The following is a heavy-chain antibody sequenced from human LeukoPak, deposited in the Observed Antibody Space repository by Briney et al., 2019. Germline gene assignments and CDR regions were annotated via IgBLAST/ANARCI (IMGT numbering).Heavy chain of an antibody. CDR3: ARDSHTSGYYYVDY. CDR2: IYHSGST. Sequence: SETLSLTCTVSRGSISSGGYYWSWIRQHPGKGLEWIGYIYHSGSTYYNPSLKSRLTISVDTSKNQFSLKLSSVTAADTAIYYCARDSHTSGYYYVDYWGQGTLVTVSS. V-gene: IGHV4-31*03. CDR1: RGSISSGGYY. J-gene: IGHJ4*02. D-gene: IGHD3-22*01.